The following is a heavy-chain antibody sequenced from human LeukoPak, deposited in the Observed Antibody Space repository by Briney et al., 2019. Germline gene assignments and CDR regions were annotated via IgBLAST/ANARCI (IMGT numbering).Heavy chain of an antibody. CDR1: GGSISSNNW. J-gene: IGHJ4*02. D-gene: IGHD1-26*01. CDR3: ARGRGKWELLGRWGFDY. Sequence: SGTLSLTCAVSGGSISSNNWWGWVRPPPGKGLEWIGEINHSGSTNYNPSLKSRVTVSVDTSKNQFSLKLSSVTAADTAVYYCARGRGKWELLGRWGFDYWGQGTLVTVSS. V-gene: IGHV4-4*02. CDR2: INHSGST.